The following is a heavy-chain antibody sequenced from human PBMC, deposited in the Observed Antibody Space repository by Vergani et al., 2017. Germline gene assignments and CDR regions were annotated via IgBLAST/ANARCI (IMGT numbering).Heavy chain of an antibody. Sequence: QVQLQESGPGLVKPSETLSLTCTVSGGSISSYYWSWIRQPPGKGLEWIGYIYYSGSTNYNPSLKSRVTISVDTSKNQFSLKLSSVTAADTAVYYCARAIGAAGSAYNWFDPWGQGTLVTVSS. D-gene: IGHD6-13*01. J-gene: IGHJ5*02. CDR2: IYYSGST. CDR3: ARAIGAAGSAYNWFDP. V-gene: IGHV4-59*08. CDR1: GGSISSYY.